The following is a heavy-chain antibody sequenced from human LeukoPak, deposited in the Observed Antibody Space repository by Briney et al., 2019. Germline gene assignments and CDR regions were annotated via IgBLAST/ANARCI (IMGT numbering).Heavy chain of an antibody. D-gene: IGHD1-26*01. CDR1: GFTFSSYW. V-gene: IGHV3-7*01. CDR3: ARGRYSGSYADY. CDR2: IKQDGSEK. Sequence: PGGSLRLSCAASGFTFSSYWMSWVRQAPGKGLEGVANIKQDGSEKYYVDSVKGRFTISRDNAKNSLYLQMNSPRADDTAVYYCARGRYSGSYADYWGQGTLVTVSS. J-gene: IGHJ4*02.